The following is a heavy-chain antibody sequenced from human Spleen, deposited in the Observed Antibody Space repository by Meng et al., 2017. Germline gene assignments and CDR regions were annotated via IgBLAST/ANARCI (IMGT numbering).Heavy chain of an antibody. D-gene: IGHD2-15*01. CDR3: ARDVAGRGGY. J-gene: IGHJ4*02. V-gene: IGHV3-74*01. Sequence: GGSLRLSCVASGFSFTDAWMSWVRQAPGKGLVWVSRIDTDGTTTTYADSVKGRFTISRDNAKNTLYLQLNSLRGEDTAVYYCARDVAGRGGYWGQGTLVTVSS. CDR1: GFSFTDAW. CDR2: IDTDGTTT.